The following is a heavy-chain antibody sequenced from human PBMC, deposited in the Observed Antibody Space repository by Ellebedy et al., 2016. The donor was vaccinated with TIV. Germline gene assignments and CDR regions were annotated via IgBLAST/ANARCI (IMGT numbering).Heavy chain of an antibody. V-gene: IGHV3-30*19. D-gene: IGHD3-10*01. CDR2: DGTYK. CDR1: GFNFKNYG. Sequence: PGGSLRLSCAASGFNFKNYGMHWVRQAPGKGLEWVAYDGTYKDYADSVKGRFTISRDSSKNTLYLQMNSLRPEDTAVYYCARGRSFNWGQGTLVTVSS. J-gene: IGHJ4*02. CDR3: ARGRSFN.